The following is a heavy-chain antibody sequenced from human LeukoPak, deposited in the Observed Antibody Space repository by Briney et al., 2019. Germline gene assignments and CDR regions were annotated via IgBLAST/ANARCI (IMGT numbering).Heavy chain of an antibody. CDR2: INPNSGGT. V-gene: IGHV1-2*02. CDR1: GYTFTGYY. Sequence: ASVKVSCKASGYTFTGYYMHWVRQAPGHGLEWMGWINPNSGGTNYAQKFQGRVTMTRDTSISTAYMELSRLRSDDTAVYYCASPYGDYGFHDAFDIWGQGTMVTVSS. D-gene: IGHD4-17*01. CDR3: ASPYGDYGFHDAFDI. J-gene: IGHJ3*02.